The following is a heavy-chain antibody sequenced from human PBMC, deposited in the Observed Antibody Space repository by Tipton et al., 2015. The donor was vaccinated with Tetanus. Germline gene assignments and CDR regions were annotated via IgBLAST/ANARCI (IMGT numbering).Heavy chain of an antibody. Sequence: QSGPEVKKPGASVKVSCKASGYTFTSYGLNWVRKAAGRGLEWMGWLNPKSGSAAYAPRFQGRVTMTTNTSITTAFMEVASLTYEDAALYCCASGISIRHGLDVWGHGTSVTVSS. CDR2: LNPKSGSA. V-gene: IGHV1-8*02. D-gene: IGHD2-2*01. CDR3: ASGISIRHGLDV. CDR1: GYTFTSYG. J-gene: IGHJ6*02.